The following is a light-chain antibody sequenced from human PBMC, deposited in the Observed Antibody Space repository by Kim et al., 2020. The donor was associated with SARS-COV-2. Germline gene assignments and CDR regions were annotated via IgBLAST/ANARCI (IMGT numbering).Light chain of an antibody. V-gene: IGKV3-11*01. J-gene: IGKJ2*01. CDR2: DAS. CDR3: QQRSNWPLMYT. CDR1: QSVSSY. Sequence: STGERASLSCSASQSVSSYLAWYQQKPGQAPRLLIYDASNRATGIPARFSGSGSGTDFTLTISSLEPEDFAVYYCQQRSNWPLMYTFGQGTKLEI.